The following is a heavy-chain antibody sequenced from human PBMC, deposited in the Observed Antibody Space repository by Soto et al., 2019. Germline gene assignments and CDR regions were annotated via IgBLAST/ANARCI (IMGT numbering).Heavy chain of an antibody. J-gene: IGHJ4*02. CDR3: ARVFGTYYDILTGLWGGHFDY. D-gene: IGHD3-9*01. CDR2: ISYDGSNK. Sequence: GGSLRLSCAASGFTFSSYGMHWVRQAPGKGLEWVAVISYDGSNKYYADSVKGRFTISRDNSKNTLYLQMNSLRAEDTAVFYCARVFGTYYDILTGLWGGHFDYWGQGTQVTVSS. CDR1: GFTFSSYG. V-gene: IGHV3-30*03.